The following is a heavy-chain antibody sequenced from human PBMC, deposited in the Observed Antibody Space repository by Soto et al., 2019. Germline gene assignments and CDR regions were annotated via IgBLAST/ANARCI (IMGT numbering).Heavy chain of an antibody. J-gene: IGHJ4*02. Sequence: EVRLLESGGGFVQPGGSLRLSCVASGFTCSLYTMMWVRQAPGKGPEWLSYIPPGDTSRLFADSVKGRFTVSRDNAKISLFLQMNSLTDEDTAVYYCARDHNWAFDYWGQGILVTVSS. CDR2: IPPGDTSR. V-gene: IGHV3-48*02. CDR1: GFTCSLYT. CDR3: ARDHNWAFDY. D-gene: IGHD1-20*01.